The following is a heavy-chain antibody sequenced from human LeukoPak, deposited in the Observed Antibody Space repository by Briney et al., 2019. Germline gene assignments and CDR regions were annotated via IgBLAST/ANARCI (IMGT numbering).Heavy chain of an antibody. CDR3: ARFIAAPYYFDY. CDR2: ISRII. CDR1: GFSFSSYS. Sequence: RTGGSLRISCAASGFSFSSYSFNWVRQAPGKGLEWVSYISRIISYADSVKGRFTMSRDNAKNSLYLQMNSLRAEDTAVYYCARFIAAPYYFDYWGRGTLVTVSS. D-gene: IGHD6-13*01. V-gene: IGHV3-48*01. J-gene: IGHJ4*02.